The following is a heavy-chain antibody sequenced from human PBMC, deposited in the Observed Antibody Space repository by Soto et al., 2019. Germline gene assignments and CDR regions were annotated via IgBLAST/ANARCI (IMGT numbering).Heavy chain of an antibody. Sequence: GGSLRLSCAASGFTFDDYAMHWVRQAPGKGLEWVSGISWNSGSIGYADSVKGRFTISRDNAKNSLYLQMNSLRAEDTALYYCAKDGRGYYDSSGYFDIWGQGTMVTVSS. D-gene: IGHD3-22*01. CDR1: GFTFDDYA. V-gene: IGHV3-9*01. J-gene: IGHJ3*02. CDR3: AKDGRGYYDSSGYFDI. CDR2: ISWNSGSI.